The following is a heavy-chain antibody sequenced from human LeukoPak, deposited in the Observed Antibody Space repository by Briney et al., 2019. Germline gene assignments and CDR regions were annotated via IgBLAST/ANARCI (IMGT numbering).Heavy chain of an antibody. CDR1: GGSISSGDYY. CDR2: IYYSGST. D-gene: IGHD4-17*01. CDR3: ARLSYGYYFDH. V-gene: IGHV4-30-4*01. Sequence: SETLSLTCTVSGGSISSGDYYWSWFRQPPGKGLEWIGYIYYSGSTYYNPSLKSRVTISVDTSKNQFSLKLSSVTAADTAVYYCARLSYGYYFDHWGQGTLVTVSS. J-gene: IGHJ4*02.